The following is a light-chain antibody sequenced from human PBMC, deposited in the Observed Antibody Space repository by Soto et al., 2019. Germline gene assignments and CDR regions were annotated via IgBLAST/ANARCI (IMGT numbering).Light chain of an antibody. CDR2: EVS. CDR3: SSYTSSSARV. V-gene: IGLV2-14*01. Sequence: QSALTQPASVSGSPGQSITISCSGTSSDVGGYNYVSWYQQHPGKAPKLMIYEVSYRPSGVSNRFSGSKSGDTASLTISGLHAEYEADYYCSSYTSSSARVFGVGTKLTVL. J-gene: IGLJ2*01. CDR1: SSDVGGYNY.